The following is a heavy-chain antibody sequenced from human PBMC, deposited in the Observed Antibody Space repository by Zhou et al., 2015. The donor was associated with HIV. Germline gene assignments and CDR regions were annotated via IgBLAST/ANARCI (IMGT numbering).Heavy chain of an antibody. CDR1: GGTFSSYT. D-gene: IGHD3-9*01. J-gene: IGHJ5*02. Sequence: QVQLVQSGAEVKKPGSSVKISCKASGGTFSSYTISWVRQAPGQGLEWMGRIIPILGIANYAQKFQGRVTITADKSTSTAYMELSSLRSEDTAVYYCARAFHDISFDPWGQGTLVTVSS. CDR3: ARAFHDISFDP. V-gene: IGHV1-69*02. CDR2: IIPILGIA.